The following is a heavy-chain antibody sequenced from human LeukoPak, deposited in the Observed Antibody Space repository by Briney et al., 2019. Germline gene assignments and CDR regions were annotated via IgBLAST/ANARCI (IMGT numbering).Heavy chain of an antibody. J-gene: IGHJ4*02. CDR3: AKAPQSRGLGTFDY. CDR2: ISGSGGST. D-gene: IGHD3/OR15-3a*01. CDR1: GFTFSSYA. Sequence: GSLRLSCAASGFTFSSYAMSWVRQALGKGLEWVSAISGSGGSTYYADSVKGRFTISRDNSKNTLYLQMNSLRAEDTAVYYCAKAPQSRGLGTFDYWGQGTLVTVSS. V-gene: IGHV3-23*01.